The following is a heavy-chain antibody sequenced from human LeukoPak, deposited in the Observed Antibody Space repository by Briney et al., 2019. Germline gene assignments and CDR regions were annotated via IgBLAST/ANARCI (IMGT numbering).Heavy chain of an antibody. D-gene: IGHD3-10*01. CDR2: LSYDGGNK. CDR1: GFTFSSYG. Sequence: GRSLRLSCAASGFTFSSYGMHWVRQAPAKGLAWVAVLSYDGGNKYYADSVKGRFTISRDNSRNTLYLQMNSLRAEDTAVYFCAKDRFTRGINVYYFDYWGQGTLVTVSS. CDR3: AKDRFTRGINVYYFDY. V-gene: IGHV3-30*18. J-gene: IGHJ4*02.